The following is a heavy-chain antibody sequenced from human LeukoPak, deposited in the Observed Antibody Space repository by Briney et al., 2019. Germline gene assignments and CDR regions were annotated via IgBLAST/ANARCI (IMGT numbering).Heavy chain of an antibody. V-gene: IGHV3-73*01. CDR1: GFTFSDSS. CDR3: TRDSGTYNWLDP. J-gene: IGHJ5*02. Sequence: GSLRLSCAASGFTFSDSSIHWVRQASGKGLEWIGLMEKELNGYATAYAASVRGRFTISRDDSQNTAYLQMDSLKTEDTALYYCTRDSGTYNWLDPWGQGTLVTVSS. D-gene: IGHD1-26*01. CDR2: MEKELNGYAT.